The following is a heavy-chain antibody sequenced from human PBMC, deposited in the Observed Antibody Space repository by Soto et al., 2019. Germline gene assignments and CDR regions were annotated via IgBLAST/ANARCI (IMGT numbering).Heavy chain of an antibody. J-gene: IGHJ4*02. V-gene: IGHV4-59*08. Sequence: PSETLSLTCTVSGGSISSYYWSWIRQPPGKGLEWIGYIYYSGSTNYNPSLKSRVTISVDTSKNQFSLKLSSVTAADTAVYYCARHRYDFWSGYYSIDYWGQGTLVTLSS. CDR3: ARHRYDFWSGYYSIDY. D-gene: IGHD3-3*01. CDR1: GGSISSYY. CDR2: IYYSGST.